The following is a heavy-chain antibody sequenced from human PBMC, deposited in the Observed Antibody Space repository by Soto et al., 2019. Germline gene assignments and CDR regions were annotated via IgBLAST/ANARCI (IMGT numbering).Heavy chain of an antibody. V-gene: IGHV5-51*03. Sequence: EVQLVPSGAEVRRPGESLKISCQASGYPFSTYWIGWVRQMPGKGLEWLGIISPDDSDTRYSPSFQGQVTMSVDKSITAAYLQWSSLRSSDTAMYYCARRGAGVIGATHSPYEGLDICGQGAMVTVSS. CDR3: ARRGAGVIGATHSPYEGLDI. J-gene: IGHJ3*02. CDR1: GYPFSTYW. CDR2: ISPDDSDT. D-gene: IGHD2-15*01.